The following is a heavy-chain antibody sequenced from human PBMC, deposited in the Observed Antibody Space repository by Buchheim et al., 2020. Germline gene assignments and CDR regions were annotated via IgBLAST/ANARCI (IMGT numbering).Heavy chain of an antibody. CDR2: ILYSGST. J-gene: IGHJ4*02. CDR3: ARGVSATHFTHFDY. Sequence: QVQLQESGPGLVKPSQTLSLTCTVSGGSISSGFYYWSWIRQHPEKGLEWIGYILYSGSTYYNPSLKSRVTISVETSKNQFSLKLNSVTAADTAVYYCARGVSATHFTHFDYWGQGTL. D-gene: IGHD3-3*02. CDR1: GGSISSGFYY. V-gene: IGHV4-31*03.